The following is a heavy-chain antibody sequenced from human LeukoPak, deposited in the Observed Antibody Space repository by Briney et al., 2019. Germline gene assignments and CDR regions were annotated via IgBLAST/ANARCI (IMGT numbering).Heavy chain of an antibody. D-gene: IGHD2-2*01. CDR2: IYYSGST. CDR1: GGSISSGGYY. Sequence: SETLSLTCTVSGGSISSGGYYWSWIRQNPGKGLEWIGYIYYSGSTSYNPSLKSQITISVDTSKNQFSLKLSSATAADTAVYYCARDRVISAALYYGMDVWGQGTTVTVSS. CDR3: ARDRVISAALYYGMDV. V-gene: IGHV4-31*01. J-gene: IGHJ6*02.